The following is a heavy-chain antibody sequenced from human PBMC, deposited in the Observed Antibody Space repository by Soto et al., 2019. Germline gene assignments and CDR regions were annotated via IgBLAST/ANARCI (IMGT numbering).Heavy chain of an antibody. CDR1: GGTFSSYA. J-gene: IGHJ4*02. V-gene: IGHV1-69*06. D-gene: IGHD3-22*01. Sequence: SVKVSCKASGGTFSSYAISWVRQAPGQGLEWMGGIIPIFGTANYAQKFQGRVTITADKSTSTAYMELSSLRSEDTAVYYCASSDSSGYYPFGYWGQGTLVTVSS. CDR2: IIPIFGTA. CDR3: ASSDSSGYYPFGY.